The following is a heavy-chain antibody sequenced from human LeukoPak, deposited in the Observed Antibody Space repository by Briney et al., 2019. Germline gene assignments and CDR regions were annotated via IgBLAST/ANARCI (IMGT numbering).Heavy chain of an antibody. V-gene: IGHV1-46*01. CDR1: GYTFTSYY. CDR3: ARARSNYYPDY. CDR2: INPSGGST. D-gene: IGHD4/OR15-4a*01. Sequence: ASVKVSCKVSGYTFTSYYMHWVRQAPGQGLEWMGIINPSGGSTSYAKKFQGRVTMNRDMSTSTVYMELSSLRSEDTAVYYCARARSNYYPDYWGQGTLVTVSS. J-gene: IGHJ4*02.